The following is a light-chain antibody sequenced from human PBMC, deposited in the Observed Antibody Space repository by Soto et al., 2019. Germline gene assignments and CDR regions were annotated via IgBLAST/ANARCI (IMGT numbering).Light chain of an antibody. CDR1: QIVSSDY. CDR3: QQYGSSPYT. CDR2: GAS. V-gene: IGKV3-20*01. J-gene: IGKJ2*01. Sequence: EVELTQSPGTLSLSPGERATLSCMASQIVSSDYLAWYQQKPGQAPMILIYGASSRASGIPDRFSGSGSGTAFTLTISILEPEDFAVYYGQQYGSSPYTFAQGTKLEI.